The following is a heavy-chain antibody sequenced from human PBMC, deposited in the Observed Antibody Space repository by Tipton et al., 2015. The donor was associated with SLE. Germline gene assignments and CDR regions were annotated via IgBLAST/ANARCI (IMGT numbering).Heavy chain of an antibody. V-gene: IGHV3-48*03. D-gene: IGHD2-2*01. J-gene: IGHJ3*02. CDR2: ISSSGSTI. Sequence: SLRLSCAASGFTFSSYEMNWVRQAPGKGLEWVSYISSSGSTIYYADSVKGRFTISRDNAKNSLYLQMNSLRAEDTAVYYCARGGIVVGTAAMKGAFDIWGQGTRVTVSS. CDR1: GFTFSSYE. CDR3: ARGGIVVGTAAMKGAFDI.